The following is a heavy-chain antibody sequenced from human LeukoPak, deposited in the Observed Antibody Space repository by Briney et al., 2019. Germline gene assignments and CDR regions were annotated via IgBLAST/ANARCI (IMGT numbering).Heavy chain of an antibody. J-gene: IGHJ3*01. V-gene: IGHV3-48*03. CDR1: GFTFSSYE. Sequence: PGGSLRLSCAASGFTFSSYEMNWVRQAPGKGLEWVSYISSSGSTIYYADSVKGRFTISRDNAKNSLYLQMNSLRAEDTAVYYCARGGSSGFYYNAFDLWGQGTVVTVSS. CDR3: ARGGSSGFYYNAFDL. D-gene: IGHD3-22*01. CDR2: ISSSGSTI.